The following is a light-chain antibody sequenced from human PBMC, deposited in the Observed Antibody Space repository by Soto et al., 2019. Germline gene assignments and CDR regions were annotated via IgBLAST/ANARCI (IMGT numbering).Light chain of an antibody. CDR2: DAS. CDR3: KQYKEWPPFT. Sequence: ETVLTQPPATLSVSPGEGATLSCRASQSVSSYLAWYQQKPGQAPRLLIYDASNRATGIPARFSGSGSGTEFTLSISSLQSEDFAVYYCKQYKEWPPFTFGQGTRLEI. V-gene: IGKV3D-15*01. J-gene: IGKJ5*01. CDR1: QSVSSY.